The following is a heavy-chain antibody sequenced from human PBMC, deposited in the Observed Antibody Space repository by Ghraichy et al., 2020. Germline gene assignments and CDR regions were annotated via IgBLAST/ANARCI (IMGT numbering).Heavy chain of an antibody. V-gene: IGHV3-30*02. J-gene: IGHJ6*03. CDR2: IRYDGSNK. D-gene: IGHD5/OR15-5a*01. Sequence: GGSLRLSCAASGFTFSSYGMHWVRQGPGKGLEWVAFIRYDGSNKYYADSVKGRFTISRDSSKNTLYLQMNSLRAEDTAVYYCAKDRRNGFVYDDYYYYYMDVWGKGTTVTVSS. CDR3: AKDRRNGFVYDDYYYYYMDV. CDR1: GFTFSSYG.